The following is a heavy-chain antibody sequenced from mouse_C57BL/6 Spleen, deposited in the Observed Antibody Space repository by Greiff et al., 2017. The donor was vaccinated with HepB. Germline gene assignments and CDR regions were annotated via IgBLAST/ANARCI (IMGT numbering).Heavy chain of an antibody. V-gene: IGHV1-55*01. Sequence: QVQLKQPGAELVKPGASVKMSCKASGYTFTSYLITWVKQRPGQGLEWIGDIYPGSGSTIYNEKFTSKATLTVDTSSSTAYMQLSSLTSEDSAVYYCARTTVVPSGYFDVWGTGTTVTVSS. CDR1: GYTFTSYL. D-gene: IGHD1-1*01. CDR2: IYPGSGST. CDR3: ARTTVVPSGYFDV. J-gene: IGHJ1*03.